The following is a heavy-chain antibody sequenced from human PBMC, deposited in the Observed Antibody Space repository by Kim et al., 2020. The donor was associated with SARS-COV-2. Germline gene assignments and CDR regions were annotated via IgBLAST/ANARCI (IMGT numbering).Heavy chain of an antibody. CDR1: GFTFSSYA. D-gene: IGHD4-17*01. V-gene: IGHV3-30*04. J-gene: IGHJ4*02. CDR3: ARDETSEYGDYLDY. Sequence: GGSLRLSCAASGFTFSSYAMHWVRQAPGKGLEWVAVISYDGSNKYYADSVKGRFTISRDNSKNTLYLQMNSLRAEDTAVYYCARDETSEYGDYLDYWGQG. CDR2: ISYDGSNK.